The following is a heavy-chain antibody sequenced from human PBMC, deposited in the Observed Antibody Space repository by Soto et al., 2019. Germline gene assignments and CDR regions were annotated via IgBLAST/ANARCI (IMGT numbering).Heavy chain of an antibody. CDR1: GYRFTSYS. Sequence: PSQTLKLTCTGSGYRFTSYSIILVRQMPGKGLAVMGSIDPSDSYTNYSPSFQGHVTISAVMSISTANLQWSSLKASDTAMYYCARRGYYYGMGVWGQGT. J-gene: IGHJ6*02. V-gene: IGHV5-10-1*01. CDR2: IDPSDSYT. CDR3: ARRGYYYGMGV.